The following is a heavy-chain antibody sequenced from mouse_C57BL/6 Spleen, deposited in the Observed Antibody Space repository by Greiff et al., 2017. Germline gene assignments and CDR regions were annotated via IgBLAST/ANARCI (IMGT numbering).Heavy chain of an antibody. D-gene: IGHD1-1*01. Sequence: EVMLVESGGGLVQPGGSLSLSCAASGFTFTDYYMSWVRQPPGKALEWLGFIRNKANGYTTEYSASVKGRFTISRDNSQSILYLQMNALRAEDSATYYCARWGYGSSYGYFDVWGTGTTVTVSS. CDR3: ARWGYGSSYGYFDV. V-gene: IGHV7-3*01. J-gene: IGHJ1*03. CDR1: GFTFTDYY. CDR2: IRNKANGYTT.